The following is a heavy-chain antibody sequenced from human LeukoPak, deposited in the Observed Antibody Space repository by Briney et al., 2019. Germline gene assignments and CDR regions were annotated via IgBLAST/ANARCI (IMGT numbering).Heavy chain of an antibody. CDR3: AREAGSPPSTQQWPTSVDY. V-gene: IGHV3-7*05. CDR2: IKQEGGEK. CDR1: GFTFSSSW. J-gene: IGHJ4*02. Sequence: TGGSLRLSCVASGFTFSSSWMSWVRQAPGKGLEGVANIKQEGGEKYCVDSVKGRFTISRDNDKNSLYLQMNSLRAEDTAVYYYAREAGSPPSTQQWPTSVDYWGQGTLVTVSS. D-gene: IGHD5-18*01.